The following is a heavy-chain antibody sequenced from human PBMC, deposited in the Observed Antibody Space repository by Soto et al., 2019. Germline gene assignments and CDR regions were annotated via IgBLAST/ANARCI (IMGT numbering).Heavy chain of an antibody. CDR2: IIPMLGTR. CDR1: RGTFSTYS. Sequence: QVQLVQSGTEVKKPGSSVKVSCKDSRGTFSTYSLFWVRQAPGQGLEWMGRIIPMLGTRNYAQRFQDRVTITADKTTATAHMELSSLRSEDTALYYCTVGSWSGEVFDIWGQGTMVTVSS. CDR3: TVGSWSGEVFDI. V-gene: IGHV1-69*08. J-gene: IGHJ3*02. D-gene: IGHD2-21*01.